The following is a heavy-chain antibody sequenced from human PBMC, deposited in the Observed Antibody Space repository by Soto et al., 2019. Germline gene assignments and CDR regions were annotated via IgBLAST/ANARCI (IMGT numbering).Heavy chain of an antibody. V-gene: IGHV3-48*01. J-gene: IGHJ6*03. CDR1: GFTFSSYS. D-gene: IGHD3-10*01. Sequence: GGSLRLSCAASGFTFSSYSMNWVRQAPGKGLEWVSYISSSSSTIYYADSVKGRLTISRDNAKNSLYLQMNSLRAEDTAVYYCAREGITMVRGVITNYYYYYYMDVWGKGTTVTVSS. CDR2: ISSSSSTI. CDR3: AREGITMVRGVITNYYYYYYMDV.